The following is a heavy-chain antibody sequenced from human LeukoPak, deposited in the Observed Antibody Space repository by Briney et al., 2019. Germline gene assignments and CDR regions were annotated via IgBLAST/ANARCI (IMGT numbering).Heavy chain of an antibody. CDR2: XIXIFGTA. J-gene: IGHJ6*02. CDR3: ARAGDFWSGSSGSYYGMDV. D-gene: IGHD3-3*01. V-gene: IGHV1-69*01. Sequence: RQAPGQGLEXMXXXIXIFGTANYAQKFQGRVTITADESTSTAYMELSSLRSEDTAVYYCARAGDFWSGSSGSYYGMDVWGQGTTVTVSS.